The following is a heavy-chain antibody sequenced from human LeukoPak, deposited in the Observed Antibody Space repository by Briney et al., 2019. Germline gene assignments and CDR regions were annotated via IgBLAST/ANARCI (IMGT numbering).Heavy chain of an antibody. Sequence: GGSLRLSCAASGFTFSNYWMHWIRQAPGNGLIWVSRINSDGSSTAYADSVKGRLTISRDNAKNTLYLQMNSLRVEDTAVYYCVRGAPFDYWGQGILVTVSS. CDR1: GFTFSNYW. J-gene: IGHJ4*02. CDR2: INSDGSST. CDR3: VRGAPFDY. V-gene: IGHV3-74*01.